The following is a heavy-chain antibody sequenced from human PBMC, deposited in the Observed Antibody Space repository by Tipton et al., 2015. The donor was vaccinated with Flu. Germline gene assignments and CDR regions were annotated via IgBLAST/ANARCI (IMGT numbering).Heavy chain of an antibody. CDR2: ISYDSSNK. D-gene: IGHD2/OR15-2a*01. V-gene: IGHV3-30-3*01. CDR3: ARETEGGAIDS. CDR1: GFNFRSYA. J-gene: IGHJ1*01. Sequence: SLRLSCVASGFNFRSYAMHWVRQAPGKGLEWVAGISYDSSNKFYTDSVKGRFTIARDNSENSLHLQMNSLRSDDAARYFCARETEGGAIDSWGQGTHVSVS.